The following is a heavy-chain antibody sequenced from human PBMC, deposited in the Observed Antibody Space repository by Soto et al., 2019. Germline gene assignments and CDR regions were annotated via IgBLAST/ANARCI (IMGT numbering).Heavy chain of an antibody. CDR1: GFTFSNAW. V-gene: IGHV3-15*07. J-gene: IGHJ6*02. Sequence: VQLVESGGGLVKPGGSLRLSCAASGFTFSNAWMNWVRQAPGKGLEWVGRIKSKTDGGTTDYAAPVKGRFTISRDDSKNTLYLQMNSLKTEDTAVYYCAYDFWSGYGLDYYYYGMDVWGQGTTVTVSS. CDR3: AYDFWSGYGLDYYYYGMDV. CDR2: IKSKTDGGTT. D-gene: IGHD3-3*01.